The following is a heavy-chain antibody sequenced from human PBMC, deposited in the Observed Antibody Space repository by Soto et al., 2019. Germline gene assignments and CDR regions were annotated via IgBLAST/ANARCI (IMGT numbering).Heavy chain of an antibody. J-gene: IGHJ4*02. CDR1: GFSLSTSGMR. Sequence: VSGPTLVNPTQTLTLTCTFSGFSLSTSGMRVSWIRQPPGKALEWLARIDWDDGKFYSASLHTRLTISKDTSKYQVVLTMTNMDPVDTATYYCARDYNYFDYWGQGALVTVSS. D-gene: IGHD4-4*01. V-gene: IGHV2-70*04. CDR3: ARDYNYFDY. CDR2: IDWDDGK.